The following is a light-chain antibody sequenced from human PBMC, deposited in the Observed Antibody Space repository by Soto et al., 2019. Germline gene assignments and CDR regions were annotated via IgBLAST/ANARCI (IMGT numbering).Light chain of an antibody. CDR2: GAS. J-gene: IGKJ2*01. CDR3: QQYNNWLPYT. Sequence: EIVMTQSPATLSVSPGERATLSSRASESVSSILAWYQQKPGQAPRLLIYGASTRATGIPARFSGSGSGTEFTLTISSLQSEDFAVYYCQQYNNWLPYTFGQGTKLEIK. CDR1: ESVSSI. V-gene: IGKV3-15*01.